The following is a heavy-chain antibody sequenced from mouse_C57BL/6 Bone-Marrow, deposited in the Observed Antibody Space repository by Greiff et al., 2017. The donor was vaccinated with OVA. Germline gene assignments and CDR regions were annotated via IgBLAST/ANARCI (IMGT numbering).Heavy chain of an antibody. CDR1: GYTFTGYW. Sequence: VQLQQSGAELMKPGASVKLSCKATGYTFTGYWIEWVKQRPGHGLEWIGEILPGSGSTNYTEKFKGKATFTADTSSNTAYMQLSSLTTEDSAIYYCARGRDYGYLYAMDYWGQGTSVTVSS. V-gene: IGHV1-9*01. CDR2: ILPGSGST. CDR3: ARGRDYGYLYAMDY. J-gene: IGHJ4*01. D-gene: IGHD1-2*01.